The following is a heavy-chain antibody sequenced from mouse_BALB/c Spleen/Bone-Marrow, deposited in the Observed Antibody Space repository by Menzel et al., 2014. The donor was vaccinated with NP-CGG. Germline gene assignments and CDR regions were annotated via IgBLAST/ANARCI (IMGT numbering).Heavy chain of an antibody. CDR2: VSYSGSS. CDR1: GYSITSDYA. Sequence: EVKVVESGPGLVKPSQSLSLTCTVTGYSITSDYAWNWIRQFPGNKLEWMGYVSYSGSSNYNPSLKSRISITRDTSKNQFFLQLNSVTTEDTATYYCARFTYDYDAGGFDYWGQGTTLTVSS. V-gene: IGHV3-2*02. D-gene: IGHD2-4*01. CDR3: ARFTYDYDAGGFDY. J-gene: IGHJ2*01.